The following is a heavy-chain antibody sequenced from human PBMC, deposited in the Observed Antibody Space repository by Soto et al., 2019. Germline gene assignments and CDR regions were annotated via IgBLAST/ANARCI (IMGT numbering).Heavy chain of an antibody. CDR3: ARRANYYGMDV. CDR1: GGSISSRTYY. J-gene: IGHJ6*02. Sequence: SETLSLTCTVAGGSISSRTYYWGWIREPPGKGLEWIGSIYYSGSTYYNPSLKSRVTISVDTSKNQFSLKLSSVTAADTAVYYCARRANYYGMDVWGQGTTVTVSS. V-gene: IGHV4-39*01. CDR2: IYYSGST.